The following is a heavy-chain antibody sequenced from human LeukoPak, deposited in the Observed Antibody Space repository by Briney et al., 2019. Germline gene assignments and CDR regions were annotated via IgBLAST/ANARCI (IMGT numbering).Heavy chain of an antibody. Sequence: SGTPSLTCAVSGDSISSNNWWSWVRQPPGKGLEWIGEIYHSGSTNYNPALKSRVTISVDKSKNQFSLKLSSVTAADTAVYYCARKGYFDWLLYLDYWGQGTLVTVSS. CDR1: GDSISSNNW. V-gene: IGHV4-4*02. J-gene: IGHJ4*02. D-gene: IGHD3-9*01. CDR3: ARKGYFDWLLYLDY. CDR2: IYHSGST.